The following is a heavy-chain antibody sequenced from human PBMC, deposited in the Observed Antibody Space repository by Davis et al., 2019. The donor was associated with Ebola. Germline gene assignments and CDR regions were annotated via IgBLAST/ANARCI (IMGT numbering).Heavy chain of an antibody. V-gene: IGHV3-23*01. CDR2: ISGSGGST. J-gene: IGHJ4*02. D-gene: IGHD4-23*01. Sequence: GESLKISCAASGFTVSSNYMSWVRQAPGKGLEWVSAISGSGGSTYYADSVKGRFTISRDNSKNTLYLQMNSLRAEDTAVYYCAKETTVVTSYFDYWGQGTLVTVSS. CDR1: GFTVSSNY. CDR3: AKETTVVTSYFDY.